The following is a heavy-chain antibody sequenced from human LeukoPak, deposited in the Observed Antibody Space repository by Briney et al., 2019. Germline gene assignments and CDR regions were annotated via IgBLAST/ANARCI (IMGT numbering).Heavy chain of an antibody. D-gene: IGHD5-24*01. CDR1: GGTFTIYA. CDR3: ARGGDRWLPYEGGYFDY. J-gene: IGHJ4*02. V-gene: IGHV1-69*10. CDR2: IILILGIA. Sequence: ASLKVSSKASGGTFTIYAISWVRQAPGQRLEWMGRIILILGIANYTQKFQGRVTITADKSTSTAYMELSSLRSEDTAVYYCARGGDRWLPYEGGYFDYWGQGTLVTVSS.